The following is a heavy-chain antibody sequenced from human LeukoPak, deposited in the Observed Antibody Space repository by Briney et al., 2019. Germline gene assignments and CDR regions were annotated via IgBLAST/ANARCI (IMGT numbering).Heavy chain of an antibody. CDR3: ATPYGSGSYYHPDAFDI. Sequence: ASVKVSCKASGYTFTSYDINWVRQATGQGLEWMGWMNPNSGNTGYAQKFQGRVTITADESTSTAYMELSSLRSEDTAVYYCATPYGSGSYYHPDAFDIWGQGTMVTVSS. D-gene: IGHD3-10*01. V-gene: IGHV1-8*03. J-gene: IGHJ3*02. CDR1: GYTFTSYD. CDR2: MNPNSGNT.